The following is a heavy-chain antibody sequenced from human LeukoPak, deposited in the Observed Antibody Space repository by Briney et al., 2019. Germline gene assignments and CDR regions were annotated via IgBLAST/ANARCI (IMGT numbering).Heavy chain of an antibody. V-gene: IGHV3-48*02. CDR3: AKDFPEMGRDD. D-gene: IGHD5-24*01. J-gene: IGHJ4*02. CDR2: ISSSSSTI. Sequence: GGSLRLSCETSRFIMTAYSIYSVRQAPGKGLEWVSYISSSSSTIYYADSVKGRFTISRDYAKNSLYLQMNSLRDEDTVVNYRAKDFPEMGRDDWRQGTLVTVSS. CDR1: RFIMTAYS.